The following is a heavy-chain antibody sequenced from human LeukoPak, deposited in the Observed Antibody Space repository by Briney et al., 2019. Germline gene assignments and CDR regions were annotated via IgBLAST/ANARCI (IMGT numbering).Heavy chain of an antibody. CDR1: GYSFTSYW. D-gene: IGHD3-16*01. CDR2: IYPGDSDT. CDR3: ARHEGVTIGDY. J-gene: IGHJ4*02. Sequence: GESLKISCKGSGYSFTSYWMGGVRQMPGKGLEWMGIIYPGDSDTRYSPSFQGQVTIAADKSVSTAYLQWSSLKPSDTAMYYCARHEGVTIGDYWGQGTLVTVSS. V-gene: IGHV5-51*01.